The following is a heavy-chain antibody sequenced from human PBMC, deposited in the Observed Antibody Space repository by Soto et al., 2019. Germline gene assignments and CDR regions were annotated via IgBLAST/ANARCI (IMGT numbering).Heavy chain of an antibody. CDR2: IIPVFDTA. CDR1: GGSFGSSA. V-gene: IGHV1-69*01. Sequence: QVQLVQSGADVKKPGSSVKVSCKTSGGSFGSSAISWVRQAPAQGLEWMGEIIPVFDTANYAQHFQGTLTITADDAAGTLLLESSSLRAEDTAVYFCATLRRDWADALDVWGVGTFVTVSS. J-gene: IGHJ3*01. CDR3: ATLRRDWADALDV. D-gene: IGHD2-21*01.